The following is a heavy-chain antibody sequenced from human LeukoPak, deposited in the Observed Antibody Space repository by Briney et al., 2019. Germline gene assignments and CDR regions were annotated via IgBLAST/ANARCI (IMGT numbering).Heavy chain of an antibody. Sequence: GGSLRLSCAASGFTFSSYSMNWVRQAPGKGLEWVAVISYDGSNKYYADSVKGRFTISRDNSKNTLYLQMNSLRAEDTAVYYCAKGGQWYLTVGYFDYWGQGTPVTVSS. CDR2: ISYDGSNK. CDR3: AKGGQWYLTVGYFDY. CDR1: GFTFSSYS. J-gene: IGHJ4*02. D-gene: IGHD2-15*01. V-gene: IGHV3-30*18.